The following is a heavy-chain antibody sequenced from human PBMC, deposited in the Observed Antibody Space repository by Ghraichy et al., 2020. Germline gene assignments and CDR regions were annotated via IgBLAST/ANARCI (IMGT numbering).Heavy chain of an antibody. Sequence: ASVKVSCKASGYTFTSYDINWVRQATGQGLEWMGWMNPNSGNTGYAQKFQGRVTMTRNTSISTAYMELSSLRSEDTAVYYCARTPAKRITIFGVVINNWFDPWGQGTLVTVSS. D-gene: IGHD3-3*01. J-gene: IGHJ5*02. CDR3: ARTPAKRITIFGVVINNWFDP. CDR1: GYTFTSYD. V-gene: IGHV1-8*01. CDR2: MNPNSGNT.